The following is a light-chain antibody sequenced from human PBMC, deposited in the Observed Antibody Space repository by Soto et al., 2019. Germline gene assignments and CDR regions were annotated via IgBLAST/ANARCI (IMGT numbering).Light chain of an antibody. V-gene: IGLV2-14*03. Sequence: QSVLTQPASVSGSPGQSIAISCTGTSSDVGAFNYVSWHQQHPGKAPKFMIFDVSSRPSGVSDRFSGSKSGNTASLTISGLQTEDEADYYCASYTTSSTYVFGTGTKLTVL. CDR3: ASYTTSSTYV. CDR1: SSDVGAFNY. CDR2: DVS. J-gene: IGLJ1*01.